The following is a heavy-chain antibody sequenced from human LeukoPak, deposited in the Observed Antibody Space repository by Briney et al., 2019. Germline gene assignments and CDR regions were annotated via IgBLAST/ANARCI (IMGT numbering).Heavy chain of an antibody. CDR2: INPNSGGT. D-gene: IGHD6-13*01. J-gene: IGHJ4*02. Sequence: ASVKVSCKASGYTFTGYYMRWVRQAPGQGLEWMGWINPNSGGTNYAQKFQGRVTMTRDTSISTAYMELSRLRSDDTAVYYCARVYSSSWILPIYYFDYWGQGTLVTVSS. CDR3: ARVYSSSWILPIYYFDY. V-gene: IGHV1-2*02. CDR1: GYTFTGYY.